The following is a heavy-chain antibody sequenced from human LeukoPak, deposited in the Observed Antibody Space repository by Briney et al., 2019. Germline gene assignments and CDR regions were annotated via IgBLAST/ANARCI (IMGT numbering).Heavy chain of an antibody. J-gene: IGHJ5*02. CDR2: INPNSGGT. V-gene: IGHV1-2*02. CDR1: GYTFTFYY. D-gene: IGHD6-13*01. Sequence: GASVKVSCNSAGYTFTFYYMHWGRQAPGQGLGWVGWINPNSGGTNYSQKFQGRGTMTRDTSISTAYMELSRLRSDDTAVYYCARDPATKGSSSWYVLGWFDPWGQGTLVTVSS. CDR3: ARDPATKGSSSWYVLGWFDP.